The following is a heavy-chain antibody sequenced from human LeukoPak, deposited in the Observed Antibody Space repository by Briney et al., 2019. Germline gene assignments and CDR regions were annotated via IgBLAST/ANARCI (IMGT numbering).Heavy chain of an antibody. Sequence: GRSLRLSCAASGFTFSSYGMHWVRQAPGKGLEWVAVISYDGSNKYYADSVKGRFTISRDNSKNTLYLQMNSLRAEDTAVYYCAKGEGSSGYPTWGQGTLVTVSS. CDR3: AKGEGSSGYPT. V-gene: IGHV3-30*18. CDR2: ISYDGSNK. J-gene: IGHJ5*02. CDR1: GFTFSSYG. D-gene: IGHD3-22*01.